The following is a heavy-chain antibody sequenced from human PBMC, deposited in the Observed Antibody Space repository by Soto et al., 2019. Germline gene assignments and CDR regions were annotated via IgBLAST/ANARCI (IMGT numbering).Heavy chain of an antibody. CDR2: VIPIFGTA. D-gene: IGHD6-6*01. V-gene: IGHV1-69*13. CDR3: ARGPAETYSSSSIPYFDY. CDR1: GGTFSSYA. J-gene: IGHJ4*02. Sequence: ASVKVSCKASGGTFSSYAISWVRQAPGQGLEWMGGVIPIFGTANYAQKFQGRVTITADESTSTAYMELSSLRSEDTAVYYCARGPAETYSSSSIPYFDYWGRGTLVTVSS.